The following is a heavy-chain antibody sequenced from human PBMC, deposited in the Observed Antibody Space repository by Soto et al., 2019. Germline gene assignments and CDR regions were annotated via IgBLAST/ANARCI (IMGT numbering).Heavy chain of an antibody. CDR2: IWYNGTNK. CDR3: ARAGSAASGNPFEH. V-gene: IGHV3-33*01. D-gene: IGHD6-13*01. J-gene: IGHJ4*02. CDR1: GFPFWTYG. Sequence: QEQLVESGGGVVQPGRSLRLSCAASGFPFWTYGMHWVRQAPGKGLEWVAVIWYNGTNKYYADSLKGRFTISRDNSRNTLYLQMNRLRVEDTAIYYCARAGSAASGNPFEHWGQGTLVTVSS.